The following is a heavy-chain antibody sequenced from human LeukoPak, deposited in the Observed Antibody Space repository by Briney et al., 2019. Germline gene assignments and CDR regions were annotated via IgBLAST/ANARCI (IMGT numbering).Heavy chain of an antibody. J-gene: IGHJ4*02. Sequence: PGRSLRLSCAASGFTFSSYAMTWVRQAPGKGLEWVGFIASKTYGGTAEYAASVKGRFTISRDDSKSIAYLQMNSLKTEDTAVYFCSRDQTPYYWGQGTLVTVSS. V-gene: IGHV3-49*04. CDR1: GFTFSSYA. CDR3: SRDQTPYY. CDR2: IASKTYGGTA.